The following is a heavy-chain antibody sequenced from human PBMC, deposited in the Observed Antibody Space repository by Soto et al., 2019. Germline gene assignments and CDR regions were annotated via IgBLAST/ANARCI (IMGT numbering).Heavy chain of an antibody. CDR2: IDGVGTGT. D-gene: IGHD6-13*01. V-gene: IGHV3-74*01. Sequence: PGGSLRLSCAASGFTFTNYWMHWVRQVPGKGLVWVSRIDGVGTGTSYSDSVRGRFTISRDNAENMLYLQMNSLRAEDTATYYCARIHGSTWPYFDYWGQGTLVTVSS. CDR1: GFTFTNYW. CDR3: ARIHGSTWPYFDY. J-gene: IGHJ4*02.